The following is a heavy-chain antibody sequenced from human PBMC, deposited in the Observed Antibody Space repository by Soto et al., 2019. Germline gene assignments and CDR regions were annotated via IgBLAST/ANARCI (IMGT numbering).Heavy chain of an antibody. CDR2: ISGSGGST. V-gene: IGHV3-23*01. Sequence: PGGSLRLSCAASGFTFSSYAMSWVRQAPGKGLEWVSAISGSGGSTYYADSVKGRFTISRDNSKNTLYLQMNSLRAEDTAVYYCAKDFYSAARYCSSTSCHYYYGMDVWGQGTTVTVYS. CDR1: GFTFSSYA. D-gene: IGHD2-2*01. CDR3: AKDFYSAARYCSSTSCHYYYGMDV. J-gene: IGHJ6*02.